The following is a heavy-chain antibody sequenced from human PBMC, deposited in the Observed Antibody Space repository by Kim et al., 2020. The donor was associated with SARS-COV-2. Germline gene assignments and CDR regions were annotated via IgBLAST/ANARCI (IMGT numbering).Heavy chain of an antibody. D-gene: IGHD4-17*01. CDR2: ISSSSSYI. Sequence: GGSLRLSCAASGFTFSSYSMNWVRQAPGKGLEWVSSISSSSSYIYYADSVKGRFTISRDNAKNSLYLQMNSLRAEDTAVYYCARVMGEDYGDYPVLWNPWGQRSLVTVS. V-gene: IGHV3-21*01. CDR1: GFTFSSYS. J-gene: IGHJ5*02. CDR3: ARVMGEDYGDYPVLWNP.